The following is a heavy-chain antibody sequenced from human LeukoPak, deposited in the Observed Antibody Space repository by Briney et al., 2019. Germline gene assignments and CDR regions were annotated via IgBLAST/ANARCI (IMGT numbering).Heavy chain of an antibody. Sequence: PGGSLRLSCAASGFTFSSYWMYWVRQAPGKGLVWVSRINSDGSTTSYADSVKGRFTISRDNAKNTLYLQMNSLRADDTAVYYCARGRVYSAYDWGQGTLVTVSS. CDR2: INSDGSTT. CDR1: GFTFSSYW. V-gene: IGHV3-74*01. CDR3: ARGRVYSAYD. J-gene: IGHJ4*02. D-gene: IGHD5-12*01.